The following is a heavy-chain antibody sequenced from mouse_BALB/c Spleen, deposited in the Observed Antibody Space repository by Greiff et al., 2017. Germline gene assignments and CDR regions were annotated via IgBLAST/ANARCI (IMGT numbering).Heavy chain of an antibody. CDR3: TEVYYGSGALDY. J-gene: IGHJ2*01. CDR1: GYTFTDYE. CDR2: IDPETGGT. D-gene: IGHD1-1*01. V-gene: IGHV1-15*01. Sequence: QVQLQQSGAELVRPGASVTLSCKASGYTFTDYEMHWVKQTPVHGLEWIGAIDPETGGTAYNQKFKGKATLTADKSSSTAYMELRSLTSEDSAVYYCTEVYYGSGALDYWGQGTTLTVSS.